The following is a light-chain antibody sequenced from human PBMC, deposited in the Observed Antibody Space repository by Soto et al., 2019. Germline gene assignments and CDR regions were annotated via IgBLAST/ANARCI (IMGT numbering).Light chain of an antibody. CDR2: RAS. CDR3: QHYDSYSGT. CDR1: QSINSW. V-gene: IGKV1-5*03. Sequence: DIQMTQSPSTLSASVGDRVTITGRASQSINSWLAWYQQKPGKAPRLLIYRASSLECGVPSRFSGSGSGAEFTLTISSLQPDDFATYYCQHYDSYSGTFGPGTKVDIK. J-gene: IGKJ3*01.